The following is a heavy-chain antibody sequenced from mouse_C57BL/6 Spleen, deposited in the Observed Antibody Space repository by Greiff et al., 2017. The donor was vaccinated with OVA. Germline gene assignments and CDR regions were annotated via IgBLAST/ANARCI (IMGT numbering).Heavy chain of an antibody. V-gene: IGHV1-61*01. Sequence: QVQLQQPGAELVRPGSSVKLSCKASGYTFTSYWMDWVKQRPGQGLEWIGNIYPSDSETHYNQKFKDKATLTVDKSSSTAYMQLSSLTSEDSAVNYCAREGGGYAMDYWGQGTSVTVSS. CDR3: AREGGGYAMDY. J-gene: IGHJ4*01. CDR2: IYPSDSET. CDR1: GYTFTSYW.